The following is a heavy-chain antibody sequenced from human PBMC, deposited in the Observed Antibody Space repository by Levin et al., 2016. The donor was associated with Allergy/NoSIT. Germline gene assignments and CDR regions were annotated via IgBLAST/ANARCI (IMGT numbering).Heavy chain of an antibody. Sequence: SVKVSCKASGGTFSSYAISWVRQAPGQGLEWMGGIIPIFGTANYAQKFQGRVTITADKSTSTAYMELSSLRSEDTAVYYCAREIVGATMGWFDPWGQGTLVTVSS. J-gene: IGHJ5*02. CDR1: GGTFSSYA. CDR2: IIPIFGTA. D-gene: IGHD1-26*01. V-gene: IGHV1-69*06. CDR3: AREIVGATMGWFDP.